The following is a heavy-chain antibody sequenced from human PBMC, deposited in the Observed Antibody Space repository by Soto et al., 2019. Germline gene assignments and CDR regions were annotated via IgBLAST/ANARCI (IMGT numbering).Heavy chain of an antibody. CDR3: GRTERAFYSNNMRCMDV. Sequence: WASVKVSCKASGYSFDDYGISWVRQAPGQGLEWMGWISAYNGNTNFAQRFQGRVTMTTDTPTSTAYMEVRSLRSDDTAVYFCGRTERAFYSNNMRCMDVWGQGTTVTVSS. V-gene: IGHV1-18*01. CDR1: GYSFDDYG. J-gene: IGHJ6*02. D-gene: IGHD4-4*01. CDR2: ISAYNGNT.